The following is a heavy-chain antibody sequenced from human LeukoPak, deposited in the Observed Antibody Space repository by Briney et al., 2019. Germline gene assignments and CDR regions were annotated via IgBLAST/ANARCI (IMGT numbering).Heavy chain of an antibody. CDR2: INHSGRS. V-gene: IGHV4-34*01. CDR1: GGSFSGYF. CDR3: ALSFDYDSSGSVY. J-gene: IGHJ4*02. Sequence: SETLSLTCAVYGGSFSGYFWSWIRQPPGKGLEWIGEINHSGRSNYNPSLKSRVTISVDTSKNQFSLKLSSVTAADTAVYYCALSFDYDSSGSVYWGQGTLVTVSS. D-gene: IGHD3-22*01.